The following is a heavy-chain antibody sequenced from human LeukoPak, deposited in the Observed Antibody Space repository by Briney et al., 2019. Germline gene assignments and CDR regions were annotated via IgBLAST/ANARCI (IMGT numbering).Heavy chain of an antibody. D-gene: IGHD2-15*01. Sequence: SETLSLTSAVSGGSFSGYYWSWIRQPPGKGLEWIGEINHSGSTNYNPSLKSRVTISVDTSKNQFSLKLSSVTAADAAVYYCARSGTLVVVAATGFDYWGQGTLVTVSS. CDR2: INHSGST. CDR1: GGSFSGYY. V-gene: IGHV4-34*01. CDR3: ARSGTLVVVAATGFDY. J-gene: IGHJ4*02.